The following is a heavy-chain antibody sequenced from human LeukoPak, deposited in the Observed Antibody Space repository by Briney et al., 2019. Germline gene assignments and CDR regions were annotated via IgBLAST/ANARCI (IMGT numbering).Heavy chain of an antibody. J-gene: IGHJ4*02. CDR2: IGTAGDT. CDR3: ARGSPGPTGYYFDY. CDR1: GVPLSIYD. V-gene: IGHV3-13*01. Sequence: PGGSLRLSRAPSGVPLSIYDMHCPRHATGEALEWVSAIGTAGDTSYPGSAKGRFTISRENAKNSLYLQMNSLRAGDTAVYYCARGSPGPTGYYFDYWGQGTLVTVSS.